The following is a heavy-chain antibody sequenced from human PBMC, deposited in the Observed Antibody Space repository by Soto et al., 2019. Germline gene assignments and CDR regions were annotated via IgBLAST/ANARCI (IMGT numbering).Heavy chain of an antibody. V-gene: IGHV3-66*02. Sequence: LRLSCAASGFTVSSKYMSWVRQAPGKGLEWVSVIYSGGSTYYADSVKGRFTISRDNFKNSLYLQMNSLRAEDTAVYYCARDEIRFSWAYGMDVWGQGTTVTVSS. CDR1: GFTVSSKY. J-gene: IGHJ6*02. CDR2: IYSGGST. D-gene: IGHD3-3*01. CDR3: ARDEIRFSWAYGMDV.